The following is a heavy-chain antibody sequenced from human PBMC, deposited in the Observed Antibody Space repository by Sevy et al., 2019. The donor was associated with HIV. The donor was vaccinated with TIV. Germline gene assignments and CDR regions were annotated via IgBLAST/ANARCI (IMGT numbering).Heavy chain of an antibody. CDR3: ARDIHWQWLVRSNGMDV. V-gene: IGHV3-11*01. Sequence: GGSLRLSCAASGFTFSDYYMSWIRQAPGKGLEWVSYISSSGSTIYYADSVKGRFTISRDNAKNSLYLQMNSLRAEDTAVYYCARDIHWQWLVRSNGMDVWGQGTTVTVSS. CDR2: ISSSGSTI. D-gene: IGHD6-19*01. CDR1: GFTFSDYY. J-gene: IGHJ6*02.